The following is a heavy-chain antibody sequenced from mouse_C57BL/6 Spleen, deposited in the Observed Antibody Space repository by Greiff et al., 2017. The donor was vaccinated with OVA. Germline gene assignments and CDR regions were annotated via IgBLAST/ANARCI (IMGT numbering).Heavy chain of an antibody. J-gene: IGHJ3*01. D-gene: IGHD2-4*01. V-gene: IGHV1-61*01. CDR2: IYPSDSET. CDR3: ASTYDYDGWFAY. CDR1: GYTFTSYW. Sequence: VQLQQPGAELVRPGSSVKLSCKASGYTFTSYWMDWVKQRPGQGLEWIGNIYPSDSETHYNQKFKDKATLTVDKSSSTAYMQLSSLTSEDSAVYYCASTYDYDGWFAYWGQGTLVTVSA.